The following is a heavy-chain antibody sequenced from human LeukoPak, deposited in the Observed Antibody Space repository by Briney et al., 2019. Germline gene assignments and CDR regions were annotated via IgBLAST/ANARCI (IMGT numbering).Heavy chain of an antibody. CDR3: TRDGGDYGASGSYPHY. Sequence: SVKVSCKACGVTFSRLVVSWLRQAPGQGLEWMGQIIPYFGTSNYAQNFQGRVTLTADEATNTAYMELNRLRSDDTAVYYCTRDGGDYGASGSYPHYWGQGTLVTVSS. CDR2: IIPYFGTS. J-gene: IGHJ4*02. CDR1: GVTFSRLV. D-gene: IGHD3-10*01. V-gene: IGHV1-69*13.